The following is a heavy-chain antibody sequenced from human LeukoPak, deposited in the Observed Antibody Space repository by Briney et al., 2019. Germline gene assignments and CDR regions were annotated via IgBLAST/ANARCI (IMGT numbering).Heavy chain of an antibody. Sequence: GESLKISCKGSGYSFTSYWIGWVRQMPGKGLEGMGIIYPGDSDTRYSPSFQGQVTISADKSISTAYLQWSSLKASDTAMYYCARQGRDYGGNPTRYYYYMDVWGKGTTVTVSS. J-gene: IGHJ6*03. CDR3: ARQGRDYGGNPTRYYYYMDV. CDR1: GYSFTSYW. D-gene: IGHD4-23*01. CDR2: IYPGDSDT. V-gene: IGHV5-51*01.